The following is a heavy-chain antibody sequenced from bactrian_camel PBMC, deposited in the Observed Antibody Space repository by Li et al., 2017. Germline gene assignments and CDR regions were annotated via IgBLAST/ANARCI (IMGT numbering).Heavy chain of an antibody. D-gene: IGHD6*01. CDR1: GFLFSSYY. J-gene: IGHJ6*01. V-gene: IGHV3S40*01. CDR2: ISSSGATT. Sequence: DVQLVESGGGLVQPGGSLRLSCAASGFLFSSYYRSWIRQAPGKGLEWVSLISSSGATTYYADSMKGRFTISRDNAKNTVYLQMNSLKPEDTAVYYCVRDGELLPSLFGYWGQGTQVTVS. CDR3: VRDGELLPSLFGY.